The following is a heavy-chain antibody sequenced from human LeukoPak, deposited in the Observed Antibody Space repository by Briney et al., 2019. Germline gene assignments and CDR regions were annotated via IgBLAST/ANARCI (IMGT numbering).Heavy chain of an antibody. Sequence: SETLSLTCPVSGGSISSYYWSWIRQPPGEGLEWIGYIYYSGSTNYNPSLKSRVTISVDTSKNQFFLKLSSVTAAATAVYYCAMLRTYYYYYYMHVWGKGNTVNISS. CDR3: AMLRTYYYYYYMHV. CDR2: IYYSGST. D-gene: IGHD3-10*02. CDR1: GGSISSYY. J-gene: IGHJ6*03. V-gene: IGHV4-59*01.